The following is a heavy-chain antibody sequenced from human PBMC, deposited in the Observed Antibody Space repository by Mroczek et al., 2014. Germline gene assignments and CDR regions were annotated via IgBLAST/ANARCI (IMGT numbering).Heavy chain of an antibody. CDR2: INPSGGST. V-gene: IGHV1-46*01. CDR1: GYTFTSYY. J-gene: IGHJ3*02. Sequence: QVQLVQSGAEVKKPGASVKVSCKASGYTFTSYYMHWVRQAPGQGLEWMGIINPSGGSTSYAQKFQGRVTMTRDTSTSTVYMELSSLRSEDTAVYYCAREGIVVVPAAMYAFDIWGQGTMVTVSS. D-gene: IGHD2-2*01. CDR3: AREGIVVVPAAMYAFDI.